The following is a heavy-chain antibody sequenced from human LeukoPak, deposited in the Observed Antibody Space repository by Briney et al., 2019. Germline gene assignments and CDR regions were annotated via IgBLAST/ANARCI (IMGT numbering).Heavy chain of an antibody. CDR2: IWYDGSNK. D-gene: IGHD6-13*01. CDR3: ARGSSSWLDY. V-gene: IGHV3-33*01. J-gene: IGHJ4*02. Sequence: HWVRQAPXKGLEWVAVIWYDGSNKYYADSVKGRFTISRDNSKNTLYLQMNSLRAEDTAVYYCARGSSSWLDYWGQGTLVTVSS.